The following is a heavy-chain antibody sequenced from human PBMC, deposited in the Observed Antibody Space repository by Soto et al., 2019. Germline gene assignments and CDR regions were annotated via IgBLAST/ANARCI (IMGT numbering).Heavy chain of an antibody. Sequence: EVQLLESGGGLVQPGGSLRLSCAASGFIFSHYGMSWVRQAPGKGLEWVSAVDSGGVNTNYADSVKGRFTISRDNSKNTLYLQMNSLRAEDTALYYCARHRFRTTNLYGYFEDWGQGSLVTVSS. CDR3: ARHRFRTTNLYGYFED. CDR1: GFIFSHYG. J-gene: IGHJ4*02. D-gene: IGHD1-7*01. V-gene: IGHV3-23*01. CDR2: VDSGGVNT.